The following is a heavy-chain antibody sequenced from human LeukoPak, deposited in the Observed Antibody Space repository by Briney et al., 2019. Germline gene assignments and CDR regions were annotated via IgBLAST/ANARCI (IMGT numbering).Heavy chain of an antibody. J-gene: IGHJ5*02. CDR1: GFTFSSYW. V-gene: IGHV3-74*01. D-gene: IGHD2-2*01. Sequence: GGSLRLSCAASGFTFSSYWMHWVRQAPGKGLVWVSRINSDGSSTSCADSVKGRFTISRDNAKNTLYLQMNSLRAEDTAVYYCARGVGYCSSTSCYLWFDPWGQGTLVTVSS. CDR3: ARGVGYCSSTSCYLWFDP. CDR2: INSDGSST.